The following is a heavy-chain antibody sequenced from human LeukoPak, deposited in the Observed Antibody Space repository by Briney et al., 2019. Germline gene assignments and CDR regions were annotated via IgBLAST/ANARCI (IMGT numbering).Heavy chain of an antibody. CDR3: ARARVYPLGYYYYGMDV. J-gene: IGHJ6*02. CDR1: GFTFSNYW. V-gene: IGHV3-7*01. D-gene: IGHD5/OR15-5a*01. CDR2: IKEDGSEK. Sequence: GGSLRLSCAASGFTFSNYWMSWVRQAPGKGLEWVANIKEDGSEKYYVDSLKGRFTISRDNAKNSLYLQMNSLRAEDTAVYYCARARVYPLGYYYYGMDVWGQGTTVTVSS.